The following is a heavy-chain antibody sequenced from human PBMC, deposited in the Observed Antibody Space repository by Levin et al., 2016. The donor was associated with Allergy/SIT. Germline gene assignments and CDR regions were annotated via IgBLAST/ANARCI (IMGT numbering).Heavy chain of an antibody. CDR3: ARVHSSSWPNFDY. CDR2: IYSGGST. J-gene: IGHJ4*02. Sequence: WIRQPPGKGLEWVSVIYSGGSTYYADSVKGRFTISRDNSKNTLYLQMNSLRAEDTAVYYCARVHSSSWPNFDYWGQGTLVTVSS. D-gene: IGHD6-13*01. V-gene: IGHV3-53*01.